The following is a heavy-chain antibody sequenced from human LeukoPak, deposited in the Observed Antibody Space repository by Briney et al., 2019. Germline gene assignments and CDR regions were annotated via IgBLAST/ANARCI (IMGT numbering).Heavy chain of an antibody. CDR2: IKQDGSEK. Sequence: KGLEWMANIKQDGSEKYYVDSVKGRFTISRDNAKNSLYLQMNSLRAEDTAVYYCARAFYYYYMDVWGKGTTVTVSS. CDR3: ARAFYYYYMDV. J-gene: IGHJ6*03. V-gene: IGHV3-7*01.